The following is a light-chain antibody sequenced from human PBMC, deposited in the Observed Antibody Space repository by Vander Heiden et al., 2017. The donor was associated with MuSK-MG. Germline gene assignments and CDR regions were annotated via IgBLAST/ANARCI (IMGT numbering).Light chain of an antibody. V-gene: IGKV3-20*01. J-gene: IGKJ1*01. Sequence: EIVLTQSPGTLSLSPGERATLSCRASQSVSNNYLAWYQQKPGQGPRLLIYGASSRATGIPDRFSGSGSGTDFTLTISRLEPEDFGLYYCQQSGSSPWTFGQGTKVEIK. CDR2: GAS. CDR1: QSVSNNY. CDR3: QQSGSSPWT.